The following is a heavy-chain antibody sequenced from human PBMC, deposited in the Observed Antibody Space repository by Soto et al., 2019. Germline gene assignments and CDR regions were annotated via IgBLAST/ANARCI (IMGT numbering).Heavy chain of an antibody. V-gene: IGHV3-11*01. Sequence: GGSLRLSCAASGFTFSDYYMSWIRQAPGKGLEWLSYISSSGSPLYYADSVKGLFPISRHNTKNSLSLQMNSLSAQATAVYYCASDLLYSHLDFWGQGTTVTVSS. D-gene: IGHD2-8*01. CDR3: ASDLLYSHLDF. CDR2: ISSSGSPL. CDR1: GFTFSDYY. J-gene: IGHJ6*02.